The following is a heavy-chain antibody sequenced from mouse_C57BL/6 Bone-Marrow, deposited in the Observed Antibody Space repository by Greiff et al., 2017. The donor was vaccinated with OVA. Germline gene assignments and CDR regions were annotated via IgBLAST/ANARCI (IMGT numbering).Heavy chain of an antibody. CDR2: INPYNGGT. V-gene: IGHV1-19*01. CDR1: GYTFTDYY. CDR3: ARMITTVGAKGYWYFDV. J-gene: IGHJ1*03. D-gene: IGHD1-1*01. Sequence: VQLQQSGPVLVKPGASVKMSCKASGYTFTDYYMNWVKQSHGKSLEWIGVINPYNGGTSYNQKFKGKATLTVDKSSSTAYMELNSLTSEDSAVYYCARMITTVGAKGYWYFDVWGTGTTVTVSS.